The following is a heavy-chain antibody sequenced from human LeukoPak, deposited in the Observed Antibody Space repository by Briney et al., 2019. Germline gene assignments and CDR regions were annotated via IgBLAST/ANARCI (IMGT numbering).Heavy chain of an antibody. CDR1: GGTFSSYA. V-gene: IGHV1-69*05. CDR2: IIPIFGTA. Sequence: ASVKVSCKASGGTFSSYAISWVRQAPGQGLEWMGGIIPIFGTANYAQKFQGRVTITTDESTSTAYMELSSLRSEDTAVYYCARDTAAARAFDIWGQGTLVTVSS. J-gene: IGHJ3*02. D-gene: IGHD6-13*01. CDR3: ARDTAAARAFDI.